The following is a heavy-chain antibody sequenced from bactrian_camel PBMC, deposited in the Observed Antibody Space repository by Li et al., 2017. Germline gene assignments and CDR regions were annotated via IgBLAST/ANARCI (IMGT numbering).Heavy chain of an antibody. D-gene: IGHD3*01. Sequence: QVQLVESGGGSVQAGGSLRLSCAASGYDYSPNYMVMGWFRQSTGKEREGLAVIYTAAGNTFSADSVKGRFTIYKDSAANALYLQMNNLKPEDTAMYYCAAAPEGTWRFPPRRDDFSHWGRGTQVTVS. CDR2: IYTAAGNT. V-gene: IGHV3S54*01. CDR1: GYDYSPNYMV. J-gene: IGHJ4*01. CDR3: AAAPEGTWRFPPRRDDFSH.